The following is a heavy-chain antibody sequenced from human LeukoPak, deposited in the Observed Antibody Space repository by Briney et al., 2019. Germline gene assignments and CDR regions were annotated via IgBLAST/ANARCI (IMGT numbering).Heavy chain of an antibody. D-gene: IGHD2-21*02. CDR2: INPHNGGT. V-gene: IGHV1-2*02. CDR3: ARGVAAVTAFNWFDP. CDR1: GYSITAYY. Sequence: GASVKVSCKASGYSITAYYIHWVRQAPGQGLEWMGWINPHNGGTKFAQKFQGRVTMNRDTSIGTAYMELSRLTSDDTAVYYCARGVAAVTAFNWFDPWGQGTLVTVSS. J-gene: IGHJ5*02.